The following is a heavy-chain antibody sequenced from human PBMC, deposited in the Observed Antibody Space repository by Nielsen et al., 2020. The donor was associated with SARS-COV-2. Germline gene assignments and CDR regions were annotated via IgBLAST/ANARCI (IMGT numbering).Heavy chain of an antibody. Sequence: GGSLRLSCAASGFTFSSYWMSWVRQAPGKGLEWVANIKQDGSEKYHVDSVKGRFTISRDNAKNSLYLQMNSLRAEDTAVYYCAREGPIVVVPAAIRGGFDYWGQGTLVTVSA. CDR1: GFTFSSYW. D-gene: IGHD2-2*01. CDR3: AREGPIVVVPAAIRGGFDY. V-gene: IGHV3-7*03. CDR2: IKQDGSEK. J-gene: IGHJ4*02.